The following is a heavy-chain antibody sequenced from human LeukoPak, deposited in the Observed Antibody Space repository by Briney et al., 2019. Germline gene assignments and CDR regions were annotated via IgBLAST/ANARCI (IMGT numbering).Heavy chain of an antibody. V-gene: IGHV1-69*04. CDR2: IIPILGIA. D-gene: IGHD5-12*01. J-gene: IGHJ4*02. CDR3: ARDESGYDPY. CDR1: GGTFSSYA. Sequence: SVKVSCKASGGTFSSYAISWVRQALGQGLEWMGRIIPILGIANYAQKFQGRVTITADKSTSTAYMELSSLRSEDTAVYYCARDESGYDPYWGQGTLVTVSS.